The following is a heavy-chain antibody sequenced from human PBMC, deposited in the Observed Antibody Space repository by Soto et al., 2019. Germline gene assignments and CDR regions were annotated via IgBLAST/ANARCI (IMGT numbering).Heavy chain of an antibody. Sequence: PGGSLRLSCAASGFTFSAYYMSWIRQAPGKGLEWVSYISSSGSTIYYADSVKGRFTISRDNAKNSLYLQMNSLRAEDTAVYYYARVSRLGSSGYFITAIFDYWGQGTLVTVSS. V-gene: IGHV3-11*01. D-gene: IGHD3-22*01. J-gene: IGHJ4*02. CDR1: GFTFSAYY. CDR3: ARVSRLGSSGYFITAIFDY. CDR2: ISSSGSTI.